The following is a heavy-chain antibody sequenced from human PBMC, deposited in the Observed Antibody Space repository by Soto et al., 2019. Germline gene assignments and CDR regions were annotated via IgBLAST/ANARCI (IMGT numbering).Heavy chain of an antibody. Sequence: PGGSLRLSCAASGFTFSSYSMNWVRQAPGKGLEWVSSISSSSSYIYYADSVKGRFTISRDNAKNSLYLQMNSLRAEDTAVYYCARDRKGIKSSGVVHAQHAFDLWGQGTMVTVAS. CDR3: ARDRKGIKSSGVVHAQHAFDL. CDR2: ISSSSSYI. V-gene: IGHV3-21*01. J-gene: IGHJ3*01. D-gene: IGHD3-3*01. CDR1: GFTFSSYS.